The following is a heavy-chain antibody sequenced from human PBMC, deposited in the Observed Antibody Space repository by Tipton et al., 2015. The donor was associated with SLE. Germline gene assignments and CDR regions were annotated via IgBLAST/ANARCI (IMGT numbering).Heavy chain of an antibody. J-gene: IGHJ4*02. CDR2: ISAYNGNT. V-gene: IGHV1-18*01. CDR3: ARDRIAAAKKHFDY. Sequence: QLVQSGAEVKKPGASVKVSCKASGYTFTSYGISWVRQAPGQGLEWMGWISAYNGNTNYAQKFQGRVTMTRDTSISTAYMELRSLRSDDTAVYYCARDRIAAAKKHFDYWGQGTLVTVSS. CDR1: GYTFTSYG. D-gene: IGHD6-13*01.